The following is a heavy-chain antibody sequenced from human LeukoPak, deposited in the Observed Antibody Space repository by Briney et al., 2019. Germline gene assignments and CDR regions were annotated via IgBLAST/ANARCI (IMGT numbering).Heavy chain of an antibody. CDR3: ARGRYSYGSPPYYFDY. CDR1: GGSISSYY. J-gene: IGHJ4*02. Sequence: PSETLSLTCTVSGGSISSYYWSWIWQPPGKGLEWIGYIYYSGSTNYNPSLKSRVTISVDTSKNQFSLKLSSVTAADTAVYYCARGRYSYGSPPYYFDYWGQGTLVTVSS. CDR2: IYYSGST. D-gene: IGHD5-18*01. V-gene: IGHV4-59*01.